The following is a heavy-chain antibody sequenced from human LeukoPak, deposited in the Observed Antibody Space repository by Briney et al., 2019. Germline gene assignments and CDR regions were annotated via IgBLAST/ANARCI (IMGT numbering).Heavy chain of an antibody. D-gene: IGHD1-26*01. Sequence: GGSLRLSCAASGFTFSSYWLSWVRQAPGKGLECVANIKQDGSEKYYVDSVKGRFTISRDSSRNTLFLHMNTLRAEDTAIYYCAKDRTVGASYWYFDLWGRGTLVTVSS. CDR2: IKQDGSEK. CDR3: AKDRTVGASYWYFDL. CDR1: GFTFSSYW. V-gene: IGHV3-7*03. J-gene: IGHJ2*01.